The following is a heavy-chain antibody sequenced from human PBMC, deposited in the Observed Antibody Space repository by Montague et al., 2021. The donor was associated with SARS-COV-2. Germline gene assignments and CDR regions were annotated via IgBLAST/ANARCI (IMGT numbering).Heavy chain of an antibody. CDR1: GDSACAISAD. D-gene: IGHD1-26*01. V-gene: IGHV6-1*01. J-gene: IGHJ4*02. Sequence: CAISGDSACAISADCVLELRRRSEEHTSELQSRLQPECRILFAKSEKSRISIDPDTSKNQFFLHLSSVTPEDTAVYYCVRDTGGAQSAFDAWGQGTLVTVYS. CDR2: SRLQPECRI. CDR3: VRDTGGAQSAFDA.